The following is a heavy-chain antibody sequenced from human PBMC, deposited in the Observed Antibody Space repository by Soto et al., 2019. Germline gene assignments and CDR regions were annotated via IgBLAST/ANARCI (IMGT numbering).Heavy chain of an antibody. D-gene: IGHD3-3*01. CDR2: IYDSGST. V-gene: IGHV4-30-2*01. CDR3: ARVGFLGVVTNNWFDP. Sequence: QLQLQESGSGLVKPSQTLSLTCAVSGGSISSGGSSWSWIRQPPGKGLEWIGYIYDSGSTYYNPSCKGRATLSVDRSKNQLSLNLSSVTAADTAVYYCARVGFLGVVTNNWFDPWGQGTLVTVSS. CDR1: GGSISSGGSS. J-gene: IGHJ5*02.